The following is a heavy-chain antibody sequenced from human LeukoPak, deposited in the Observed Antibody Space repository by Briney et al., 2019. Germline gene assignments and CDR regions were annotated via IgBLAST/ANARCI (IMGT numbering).Heavy chain of an antibody. D-gene: IGHD4-17*01. V-gene: IGHV1-3*01. CDR3: ARVRAYGDYAY. J-gene: IGHJ4*02. CDR1: GYTFTSYA. CDR2: INAGNGNT. Sequence: GASVKVSCMASGYTFTSYAMHWVRQAPGQRLEWMGWINAGNGNTKYSQKFQGRVTITRDTSASTAYMELSSLRSEDTAVYYCARVRAYGDYAYWGQGTLVTVSS.